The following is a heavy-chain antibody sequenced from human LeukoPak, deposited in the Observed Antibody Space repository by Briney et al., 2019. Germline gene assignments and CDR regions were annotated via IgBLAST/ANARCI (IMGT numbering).Heavy chain of an antibody. CDR3: ARRRGYSIDY. D-gene: IGHD5-18*01. CDR1: GGSLSGYF. V-gene: IGHV4-34*01. J-gene: IGHJ4*02. Sequence: PAETLSLTCAVYGGSLSGYFWSWIRQPPGRGLEWIGEINHSGSTNYNPSLKSRVTISVDTSKNQFSLKLSSVTAADTAVYYCARRRGYSIDYWGQGTLVTVSS. CDR2: INHSGST.